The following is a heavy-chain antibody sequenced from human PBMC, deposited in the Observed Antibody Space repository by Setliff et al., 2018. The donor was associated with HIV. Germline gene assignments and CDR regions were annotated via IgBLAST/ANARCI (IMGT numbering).Heavy chain of an antibody. V-gene: IGHV4-59*08. J-gene: IGHJ3*02. CDR3: ARHWYSSSWYHVFDI. Sequence: SETLSLTCTVSGGSIGNFYCSWIRQYPGKGLEWLGYIYTSGSTNYNPSLKSRVTISVHTSKNQFSLKVTSVTAADTAVYYCARHWYSSSWYHVFDIWGQGTMVTVSS. CDR1: GGSIGNFY. CDR2: IYTSGST. D-gene: IGHD6-13*01.